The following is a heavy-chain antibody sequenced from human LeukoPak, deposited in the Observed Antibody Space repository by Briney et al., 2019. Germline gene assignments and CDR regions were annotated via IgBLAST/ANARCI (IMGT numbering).Heavy chain of an antibody. V-gene: IGHV3-48*01. D-gene: IGHD1-1*01. CDR2: IGIDSGNT. CDR3: ARDHNYAFDN. J-gene: IGHJ4*02. CDR1: GFPFIEYS. Sequence: GGSLRLSCTPSGFPFIEYSMNWVRQAPGKGLEWISYIGIDSGNTKYAHYVRGRFTISAEKAKNSLYLQMNSLRVEDTAVYYCARDHNYAFDNWGQGTLVSVAS.